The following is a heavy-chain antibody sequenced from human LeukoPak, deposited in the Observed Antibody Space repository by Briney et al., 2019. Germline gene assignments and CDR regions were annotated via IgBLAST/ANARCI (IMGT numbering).Heavy chain of an antibody. J-gene: IGHJ4*02. V-gene: IGHV4-61*02. CDR2: IYTSGCT. Sequence: SETLSLTCTVSGGSISSGSYYWSWIRQPAGKGLEWIGRIYTSGCTNYNPSLKSRVTISVDTSKNQFSLKLSSVTAADTAVYYCARSYGSGSLGGYYFDYWGQGTLVTVSS. CDR3: ARSYGSGSLGGYYFDY. D-gene: IGHD3-10*01. CDR1: GGSISSGSYY.